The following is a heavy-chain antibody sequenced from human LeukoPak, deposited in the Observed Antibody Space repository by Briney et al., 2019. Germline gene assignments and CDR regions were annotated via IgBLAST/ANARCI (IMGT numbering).Heavy chain of an antibody. Sequence: SETLSLTCTVSGGSISSSSYYWGWIRQPPGTGLEWIGSIYYSGSTYYNPSLKSRVTISVDTSKNQFSLKLSSVTAADTAVYYCARLSRIGHCWIDYWGQGTLVTVSS. CDR2: IYYSGST. J-gene: IGHJ4*02. D-gene: IGHD3-3*02. V-gene: IGHV4-39*01. CDR1: GGSISSSSYY. CDR3: ARLSRIGHCWIDY.